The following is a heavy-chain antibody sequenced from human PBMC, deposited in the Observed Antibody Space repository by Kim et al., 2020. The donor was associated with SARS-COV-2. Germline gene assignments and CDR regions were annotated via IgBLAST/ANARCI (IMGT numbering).Heavy chain of an antibody. V-gene: IGHV3-33*05. D-gene: IGHD6-19*01. Sequence: GGSLRLSCAASGFTFSSYGMHWVRQAPGKGLEWVAVISYDGSNKYYADSVKGRFTISRDNSKNTLYLQMNSLRAEDTAVYYCARDPEYSSGWYGYWGQGTLVTVSS. J-gene: IGHJ4*02. CDR2: ISYDGSNK. CDR1: GFTFSSYG. CDR3: ARDPEYSSGWYGY.